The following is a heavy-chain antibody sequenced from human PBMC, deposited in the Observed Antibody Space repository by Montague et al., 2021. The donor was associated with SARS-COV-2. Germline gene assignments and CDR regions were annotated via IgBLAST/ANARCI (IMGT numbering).Heavy chain of an antibody. Sequence: SETLSLTCTVSGGSISSYYWSWIRQPPGKGLEWIGYIYYSGSTNYNPSLKSRVTISVDTSRNQFSLKLSSVTAADTAVYYCARTPGQIAGDAFEIWGQGTMVTVSS. CDR3: ARTPGQIAGDAFEI. J-gene: IGHJ3*02. CDR1: GGSISSYY. D-gene: IGHD2-21*01. CDR2: IYYSGST. V-gene: IGHV4-59*01.